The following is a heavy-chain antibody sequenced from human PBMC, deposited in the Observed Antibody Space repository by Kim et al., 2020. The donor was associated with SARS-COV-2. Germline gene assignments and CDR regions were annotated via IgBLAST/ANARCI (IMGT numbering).Heavy chain of an antibody. CDR2: IWYDGSNK. V-gene: IGHV3-33*06. CDR3: AKEGQDSSSWLGVGTYYYGMDV. J-gene: IGHJ6*02. CDR1: GFTFSSYG. Sequence: GGSLRLSCAASGFTFSSYGMHWVRQAPGKGLEWVAVIWYDGSNKYYADSVKGRFTISRDNSKNTLYLQMNSLRAEDTAVYYCAKEGQDSSSWLGVGTYYYGMDVWGQGTTVTVSS. D-gene: IGHD6-13*01.